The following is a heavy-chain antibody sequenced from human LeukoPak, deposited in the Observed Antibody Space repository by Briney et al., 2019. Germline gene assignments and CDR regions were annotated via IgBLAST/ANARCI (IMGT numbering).Heavy chain of an antibody. CDR3: ARVIYYGSGSYSINWFDP. CDR1: GGSFSGYY. CDR2: INHSGST. J-gene: IGHJ5*02. V-gene: IGHV4-34*01. Sequence: SETLSLTCAVYGGSFSGYYWSWIRQPPGKGLEWIGEINHSGSTNYNPSLKSRVTISVDTSKNQFSLKLSSVTAADTAVYYCARVIYYGSGSYSINWFDPWGQGTLVTVSS. D-gene: IGHD3-10*01.